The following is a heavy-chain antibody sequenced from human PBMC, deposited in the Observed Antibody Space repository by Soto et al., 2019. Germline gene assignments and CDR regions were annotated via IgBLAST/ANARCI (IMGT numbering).Heavy chain of an antibody. V-gene: IGHV3-23*01. CDR2: ISGSGGST. J-gene: IGHJ4*02. CDR1: GFTFSSYA. CDR3: AKYYYDSSGYFETYFDY. D-gene: IGHD3-22*01. Sequence: EVQLLESGGGLVQPGGSLRLSCAASGFTFSSYAMSWVRQAPGKGLEWVSAISGSGGSTYYADSVKGRFTISRDNSKNTLYLKMNSLRAEDTAVYYCAKYYYDSSGYFETYFDYWGQGTLVTVSS.